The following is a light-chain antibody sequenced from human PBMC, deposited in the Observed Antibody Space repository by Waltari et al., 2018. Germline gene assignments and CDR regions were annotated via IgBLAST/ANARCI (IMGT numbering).Light chain of an antibody. CDR1: TLRSYY. CDR3: NSRDSSGNHLV. CDR2: GKN. V-gene: IGLV3-19*01. Sequence: SSELTQSPSVSVPLGQSVRITFQRDTLRSYYGSWYQQKPGQAPVLVMYGKNSRPSGIPDRFSGSASGNTVSLTITGAQAEDEADYYCNSRDSSGNHLVFGNGTKVTVL. J-gene: IGLJ1*01.